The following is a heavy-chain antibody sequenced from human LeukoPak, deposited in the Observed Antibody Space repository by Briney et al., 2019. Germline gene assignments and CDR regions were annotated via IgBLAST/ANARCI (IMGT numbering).Heavy chain of an antibody. Sequence: GGSLRLSCAASGFTFSGAWMHWVRQAPGKGLVWVSRINNDGTTTMYADSVKGRFTLSRDNAKNTLYLQMNSLRAEDTAAYYCARVSGPGMNEYFHLWGQGTLVTVSS. CDR2: INNDGTTT. J-gene: IGHJ1*01. D-gene: IGHD3-10*01. CDR1: GFTFSGAW. V-gene: IGHV3-74*03. CDR3: ARVSGPGMNEYFHL.